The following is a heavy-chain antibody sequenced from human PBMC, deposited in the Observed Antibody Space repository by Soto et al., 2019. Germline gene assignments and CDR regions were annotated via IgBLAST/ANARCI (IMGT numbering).Heavy chain of an antibody. J-gene: IGHJ5*02. CDR2: IYYSWST. CDR1: GGSISSGGYY. D-gene: IGHD2-15*01. Sequence: TLALTCPVSGGSISSGGYYWSWIRQHPGKGLEWIGYIYYSWSTYYNPSLKSRVTISVDTSKNQFSLKLSSVTAADTAVYYCARGSPCSDGSCYRIYSGNWFDPWGQGTLVTVYS. CDR3: ARGSPCSDGSCYRIYSGNWFDP. V-gene: IGHV4-31*03.